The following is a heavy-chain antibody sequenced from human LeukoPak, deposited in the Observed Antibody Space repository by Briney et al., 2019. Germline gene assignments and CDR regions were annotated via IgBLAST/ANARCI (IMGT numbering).Heavy chain of an antibody. CDR3: AKGAEWLITGPDAFDI. D-gene: IGHD6-19*01. Sequence: PGRSLRLSCAASGFTFSSYGMHWVRQAPGKGLEWVAVISYDGSNKYYADSVKGRFTISRDNSKNTLYLQMNSLRAEDTAVYYCAKGAEWLITGPDAFDIWGQGTMVTVSS. V-gene: IGHV3-30*18. J-gene: IGHJ3*02. CDR1: GFTFSSYG. CDR2: ISYDGSNK.